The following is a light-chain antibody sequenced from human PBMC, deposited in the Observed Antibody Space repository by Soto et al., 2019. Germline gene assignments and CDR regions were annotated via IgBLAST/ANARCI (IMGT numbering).Light chain of an antibody. V-gene: IGKV1-39*01. CDR2: GST. Sequence: DIPMTQSPASLSASVGDRVTITCRASQRISNNLNWYQQKPGKAPKLLIYGSTNLQSGVPSRFSGSGSGTEFTLTISGLQPEDMATYYGQQSFSIPYTFGQGTKQGIK. CDR1: QRISNN. CDR3: QQSFSIPYT. J-gene: IGKJ2*01.